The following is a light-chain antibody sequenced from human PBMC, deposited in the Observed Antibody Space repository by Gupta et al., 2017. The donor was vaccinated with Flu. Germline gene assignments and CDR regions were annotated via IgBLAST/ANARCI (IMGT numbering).Light chain of an antibody. CDR3: QQYNSYPYT. J-gene: IGKJ2*01. CDR1: QSISSW. CDR2: KAS. Sequence: PSTLSASVGDRVTITCRASQSISSWLAWYQQKPGKAPKLLIYKASSLESGVPSRFSGSGSGTELTLTITSLQPDDFATYYCQQYNSYPYTFGPGTKLEIK. V-gene: IGKV1-5*03.